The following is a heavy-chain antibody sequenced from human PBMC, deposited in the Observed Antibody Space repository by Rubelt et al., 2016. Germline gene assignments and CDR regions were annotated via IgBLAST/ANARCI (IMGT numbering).Heavy chain of an antibody. CDR2: RGGRK. Sequence: RGGRKDDGDPGKGRFTISRDNSKNTLYLQMNSLRDEDTAVYYCARDENSSFDPWGQGTLVTVSS. V-gene: IGHV3-66*01. D-gene: IGHD6-6*01. J-gene: IGHJ5*02. CDR3: ARDENSSFDP.